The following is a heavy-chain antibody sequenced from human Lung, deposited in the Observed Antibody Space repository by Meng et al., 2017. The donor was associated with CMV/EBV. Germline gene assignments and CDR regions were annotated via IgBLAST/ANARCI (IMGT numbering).Heavy chain of an antibody. CDR2: ISDDGGNK. CDR1: GFTFSSYE. D-gene: IGHD2-8*02. V-gene: IGHV3-30*04. Sequence: SCAASGFTFSSYEMSWVRQAPGKGLEWVAVISDDGGNKYYADSVKGRFTISRDNSKNTLYLQMNSLRAEDTAVYYCARVFVLADTTDAFDPWGQGXLVTVSS. J-gene: IGHJ5*02. CDR3: ARVFVLADTTDAFDP.